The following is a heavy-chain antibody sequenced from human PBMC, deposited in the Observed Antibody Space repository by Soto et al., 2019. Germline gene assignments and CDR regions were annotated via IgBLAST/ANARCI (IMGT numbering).Heavy chain of an antibody. V-gene: IGHV3-33*01. Sequence: QVQLVESGGGVVQPGRSLRLSCAASGFTFTNHGMHWVRQAPGKGLEWVAVIWYDGSNKYYADSVKGRFTISKDNSQNTLYLQMNNLRAEDTAMYYCTRDPYGGSRYYFDSWGQGTLVTVSS. CDR2: IWYDGSNK. J-gene: IGHJ4*02. D-gene: IGHD1-26*01. CDR3: TRDPYGGSRYYFDS. CDR1: GFTFTNHG.